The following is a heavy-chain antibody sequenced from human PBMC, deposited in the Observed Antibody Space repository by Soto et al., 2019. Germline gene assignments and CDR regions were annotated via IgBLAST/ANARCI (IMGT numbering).Heavy chain of an antibody. CDR1: GGSFDEYF. Sequence: QVALQQWGAGLLKPSQTLSLTCGVSGGSFDEYFWTWIRLTPGQGLEWIGEVHHSGTSYYNPSLKSRLAVSVDTSKSQVSLTLTSVTAADTGVYYCARRKDSSRYFYGMDVCGQGTTVVVS. J-gene: IGHJ6*02. D-gene: IGHD6-13*01. V-gene: IGHV4-34*02. CDR2: VHHSGTS. CDR3: ARRKDSSRYFYGMDV.